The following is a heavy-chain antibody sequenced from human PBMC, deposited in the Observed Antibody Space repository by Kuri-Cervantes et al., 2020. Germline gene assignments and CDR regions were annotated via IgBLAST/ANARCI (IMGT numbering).Heavy chain of an antibody. CDR1: GFTFSSYS. V-gene: IGHV3-33*08. CDR3: ARSMVGTQDY. J-gene: IGHJ4*02. CDR2: IWYGGSNK. Sequence: GESLKISCAASGFTFSSYSMNWVRQAPGKGLEWVAVIWYGGSNKYYADSVKGRFTISRDNSKNTLYLQMNSLRAEDTAVYYCARSMVGTQDYWGQGTLVTVSS. D-gene: IGHD1-26*01.